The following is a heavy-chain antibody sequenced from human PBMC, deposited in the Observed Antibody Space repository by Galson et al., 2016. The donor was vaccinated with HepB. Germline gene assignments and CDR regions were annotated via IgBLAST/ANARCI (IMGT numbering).Heavy chain of an antibody. CDR1: GASVSNDRLY. Sequence: SETLSLTCTISGASVSNDRLYWSWIRQPPGKGLEWIGFYHYSGNTNYNASLKSRVTISFDTSKNQFSLKLRSVTAADTAVYYCAKDNGGSYIDYWGQGILVTVSS. J-gene: IGHJ4*02. CDR3: AKDNGGSYIDY. V-gene: IGHV4-61*01. CDR2: YHYSGNT. D-gene: IGHD1-26*01.